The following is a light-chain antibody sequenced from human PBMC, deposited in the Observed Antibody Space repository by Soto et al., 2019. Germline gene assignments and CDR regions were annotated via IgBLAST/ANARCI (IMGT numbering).Light chain of an antibody. CDR3: FSHRSGDSHV. CDR2: GVT. V-gene: IGLV2-14*01. CDR1: SSDIGAYNY. J-gene: IGLJ1*01. Sequence: QSALTQPASVSGYPGQSITISCTGTSSDIGAYNYVSWYQQYPGKAPKLMIYGVTNRPSGVSNRFCGSKTGNTASLTISGLQAEDEADYYCFSHRSGDSHVFGTGTKVTVL.